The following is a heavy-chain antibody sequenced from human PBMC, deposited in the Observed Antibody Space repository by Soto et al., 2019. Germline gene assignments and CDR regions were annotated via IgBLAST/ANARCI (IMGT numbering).Heavy chain of an antibody. V-gene: IGHV4-61*08. D-gene: IGHD6-13*01. CDR2: IYYIGST. Sequence: SETLSLTCTVSGGSVSGGDSYWNWIRQPPGRGLEWIGYIYYIGSTNYSPSLKSRVAISLDTSKKQFSLRLSSVTAADTAVYYCARDQGVAAAGITWFDPWGQGSLVTVSS. CDR3: ARDQGVAAAGITWFDP. CDR1: GGSVSGGDSY. J-gene: IGHJ5*02.